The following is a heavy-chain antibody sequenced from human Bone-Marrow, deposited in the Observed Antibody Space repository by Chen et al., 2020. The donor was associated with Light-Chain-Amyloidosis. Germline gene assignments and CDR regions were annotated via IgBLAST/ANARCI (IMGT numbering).Heavy chain of an antibody. Sequence: QLQLVQSAAEVKKPGSSVMFSCKASSGTFMTFAISWLRQAPGQGLEWMVGIIPIYGKINYAQKFQDRLTFTAVVCTGTIYMELRSLRSEDTDVYFCEMSDGGSLGYIYYYDFWGQGSLVAVSS. J-gene: IGHJ4*02. D-gene: IGHD3-16*01. CDR3: EMSDGGSLGYIYYYDF. V-gene: IGHV1-69*01. CDR2: IIPIYGKI. CDR1: SGTFMTFA.